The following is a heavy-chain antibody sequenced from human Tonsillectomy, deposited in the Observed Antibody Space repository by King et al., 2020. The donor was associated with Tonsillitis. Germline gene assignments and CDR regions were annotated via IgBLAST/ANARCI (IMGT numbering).Heavy chain of an antibody. CDR1: GFTFRSYA. J-gene: IGHJ3*02. D-gene: IGHD3-3*01. CDR2: ISGGDGST. Sequence: VQLVESGGGLVQPGGSLRLSCAASGFTFRSYAMSWVRQAPGKGLEWVSTISGGDGSTYYAASGKGRLTISRDNSKNTLYLQMNSLRVEDTAVYYCAKGYDFWSGYYAFGIWGQGTMVTVSS. CDR3: AKGYDFWSGYYAFGI. V-gene: IGHV3-23*04.